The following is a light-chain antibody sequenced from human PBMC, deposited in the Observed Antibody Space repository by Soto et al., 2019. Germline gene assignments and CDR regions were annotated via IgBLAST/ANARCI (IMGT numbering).Light chain of an antibody. J-gene: IGLJ3*02. CDR3: CSYVGSSTFWV. Sequence: QSVLTQPASVSGSPGQSITISCNGTSSDVGSYNLVSWYQQHPGKAPKLMIYEVSKRPSGVSNRFSGSKSGNTASLTISGLQAEDEADYYCCSYVGSSTFWVFGGGTKLTVL. CDR2: EVS. CDR1: SSDVGSYNL. V-gene: IGLV2-23*02.